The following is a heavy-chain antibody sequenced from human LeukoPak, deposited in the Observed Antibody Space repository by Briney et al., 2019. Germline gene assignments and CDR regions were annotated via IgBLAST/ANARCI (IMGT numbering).Heavy chain of an antibody. CDR1: GYSFTSYW. CDR2: IDPSDSYT. V-gene: IGHV5-10-1*01. CDR3: ARLKRDGYNFDY. D-gene: IGHD5-24*01. Sequence: GESLKISCKGSGYSFTSYWIGWVRQMPGKGLEWMGRIDPSDSYTNYSPSSQGHVTISADKSISTAYLQWSSLRASDTAIYYCARLKRDGYNFDYWGQGTLVTVSS. J-gene: IGHJ4*02.